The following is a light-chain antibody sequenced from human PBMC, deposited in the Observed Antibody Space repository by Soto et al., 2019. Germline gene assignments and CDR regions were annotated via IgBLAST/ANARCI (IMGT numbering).Light chain of an antibody. Sequence: EIVMTQSPATLSVSPGERATLSCRASQRVSSKLVWYQQKPGQAPRVLMYGASTRAAGIPARFSGSGSGTEFTLTISSLQSKDFAVYYCQQYNIWPRTFGPGTTVDIK. V-gene: IGKV3-15*01. CDR1: QRVSSK. CDR3: QQYNIWPRT. J-gene: IGKJ3*01. CDR2: GAS.